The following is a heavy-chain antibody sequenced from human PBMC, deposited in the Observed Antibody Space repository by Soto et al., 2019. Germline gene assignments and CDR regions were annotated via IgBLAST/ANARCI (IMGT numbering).Heavy chain of an antibody. D-gene: IGHD3-3*01. V-gene: IGHV3-30-3*01. J-gene: IGHJ3*02. CDR2: ISYDGSNK. CDR3: ARYLVFGVAGGI. Sequence: QVQLVESGGGVVQPGRSLRLSCAASGFTFSSYAMHWVRQAPGKGLEWVAVISYDGSNKYYADSVKGRFTISRDNSKNTLYLQMNSLRAEDTAVYYCARYLVFGVAGGIWGQGTMVTVSS. CDR1: GFTFSSYA.